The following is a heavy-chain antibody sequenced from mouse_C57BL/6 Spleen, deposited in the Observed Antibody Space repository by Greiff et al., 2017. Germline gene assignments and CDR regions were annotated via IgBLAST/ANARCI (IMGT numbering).Heavy chain of an antibody. J-gene: IGHJ2*01. D-gene: IGHD2-4*01. Sequence: QVQLQQSGAELVKPGASVKISCKASGYAFSSYWMNWVKQRPGKGLEWIGQIYPGDGDTNYNGKFKGKATLTADKSSSTAYMQLSSLTSEDSAVYCCARIDDDRESFDDWGQGTTLTVSS. CDR2: IYPGDGDT. V-gene: IGHV1-80*01. CDR1: GYAFSSYW. CDR3: ARIDDDRESFDD.